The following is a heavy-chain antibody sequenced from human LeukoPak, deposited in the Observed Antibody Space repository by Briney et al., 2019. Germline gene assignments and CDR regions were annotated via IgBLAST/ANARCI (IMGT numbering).Heavy chain of an antibody. CDR2: MNPNSGNT. CDR1: GYTFTSYD. J-gene: IGHJ4*02. CDR3: ARAPHYYGSDPYYFDY. Sequence: ASVKVSCKASGYTFTSYDINWVRQATGQGLEWMGWMNPNSGNTGYAQKFQGRVTMTRNTSISTAYMELSSLRSEDTAVYYCARAPHYYGSDPYYFDYWGQGTLVTVSS. D-gene: IGHD3-10*01. V-gene: IGHV1-8*01.